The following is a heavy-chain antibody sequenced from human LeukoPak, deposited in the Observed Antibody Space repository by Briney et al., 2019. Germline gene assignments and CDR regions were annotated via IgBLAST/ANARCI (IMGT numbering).Heavy chain of an antibody. CDR2: IKQDGRER. CDR1: GFTLSSFW. V-gene: IGHV3-7*01. CDR3: ASLPGGKTAALEFDL. D-gene: IGHD6-13*01. Sequence: PGGSLRLSCAASGFTLSSFWMSWVRQTPGKGLEWVANIKQDGRERYYVDSVKGRFTISRDNARNSLYLQMNSLRAEDTAVYYCASLPGGKTAALEFDLRGRAPWSLSPQ. J-gene: IGHJ2*01.